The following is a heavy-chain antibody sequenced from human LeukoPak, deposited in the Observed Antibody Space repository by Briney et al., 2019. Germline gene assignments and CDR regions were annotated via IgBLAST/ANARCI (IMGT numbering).Heavy chain of an antibody. CDR1: GFAFSSYN. J-gene: IGHJ6*02. CDR2: IGSSGSPT. D-gene: IGHD3-22*01. CDR3: ARRPYSDTSGRLSDV. Sequence: GGSLRLSCAASGFAFSSYNMNWVRQAPGKGLEWISYIGSSGSPTHYADSVGGRFTISRDNAKNSLYLQTNSLRDEDTAVYFCARRPYSDTSGRLSDVWGQGTTVTVSS. V-gene: IGHV3-48*02.